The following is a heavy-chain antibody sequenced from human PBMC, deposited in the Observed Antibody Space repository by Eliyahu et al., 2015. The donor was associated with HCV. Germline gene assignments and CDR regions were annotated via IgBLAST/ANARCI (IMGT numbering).Heavy chain of an antibody. J-gene: IGHJ6*02. V-gene: IGHV3-23*01. Sequence: EVQLLESGGGLVQPGGSLRLSCAXSGXSFSNXGRSWVRQAPGKGLEWVSTISGSGDSTYYADSVKGRFTISRDNSKNTLYLQMNSLRAEDTAVYYCANRGQWLVGMYYYYGMDVWGQGTTVTVSS. CDR1: GXSFSNXG. CDR2: ISGSGDST. D-gene: IGHD6-19*01. CDR3: ANRGQWLVGMYYYYGMDV.